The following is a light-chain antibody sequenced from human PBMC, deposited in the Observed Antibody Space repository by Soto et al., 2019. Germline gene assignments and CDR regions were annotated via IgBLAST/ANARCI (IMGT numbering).Light chain of an antibody. V-gene: IGKV3-20*01. CDR1: QSVSSN. CDR2: DAS. CDR3: QQYGSSART. J-gene: IGKJ4*02. Sequence: VLTQSPCTLSGSPGERGPLSCSARQSVSSNFAWYQQKPGQAPILLIYDASNRATGVPAWLSGRGSGTEVLRTISRLEPEDFAVYYFQQYGSSARTFGVGTKVDIK.